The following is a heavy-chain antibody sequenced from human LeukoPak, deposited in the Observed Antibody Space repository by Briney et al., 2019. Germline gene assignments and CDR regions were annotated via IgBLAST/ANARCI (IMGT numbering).Heavy chain of an antibody. CDR2: NPRSSSYI. CDR3: AREVIAAAEDD. D-gene: IGHD6-13*01. CDR1: GFTYSSYS. J-gene: IGHJ4*02. V-gene: IGHV3-21*01. Sequence: GGSLRLSCAASGFTYSSYSMNWVRQASGKGLEWVSSNPRSSSYIYYADSAKGRFAMARDNAKNSLYLQMNGLRAEDTAVYYCAREVIAAAEDDWGQGTVVGVSS.